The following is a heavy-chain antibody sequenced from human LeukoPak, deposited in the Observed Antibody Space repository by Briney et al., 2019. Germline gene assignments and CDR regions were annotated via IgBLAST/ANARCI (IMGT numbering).Heavy chain of an antibody. Sequence: ASVKVSCKASGYTFTGYYMHWVRQAPGQGLEWMGWINPNSGGTNYAQKFQGRVTMTRDTSISTAYMELSRLRSDDTAVYYCARGRSGYDLRHDYWGQGTLVTVSS. CDR1: GYTFTGYY. CDR3: ARGRSGYDLRHDY. J-gene: IGHJ4*02. V-gene: IGHV1-2*02. CDR2: INPNSGGT. D-gene: IGHD5-12*01.